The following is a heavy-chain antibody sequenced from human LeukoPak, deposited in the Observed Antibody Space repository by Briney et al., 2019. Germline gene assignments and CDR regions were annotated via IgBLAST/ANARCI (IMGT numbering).Heavy chain of an antibody. V-gene: IGHV3-15*01. D-gene: IGHD1-26*01. CDR1: GFTFSNAW. J-gene: IGHJ4*02. CDR2: IKSKTDGGTT. Sequence: KPGGSLRLSCAASGFTFSNAWMSWVRQAPGKGLEWVGRIKSKTDGGTTDYAAPVKGRSTISRDDSKNTLYLQMNSLKTEDTAVYYCTTPGVGATRDEYYFDYWGQGTLVTVSS. CDR3: TTPGVGATRDEYYFDY.